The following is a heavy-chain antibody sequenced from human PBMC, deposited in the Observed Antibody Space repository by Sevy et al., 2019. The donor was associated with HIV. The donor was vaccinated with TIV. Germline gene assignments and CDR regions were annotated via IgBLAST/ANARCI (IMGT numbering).Heavy chain of an antibody. CDR1: GYTFTSYG. D-gene: IGHD3-22*01. J-gene: IGHJ6*02. CDR2: ISAYNGNT. V-gene: IGHV1-18*01. CDR3: AYLVSANYYDRGYGMDV. Sequence: ASVKVSCKASGYTFTSYGISWVRQAPGQGLEWMGWISAYNGNTNYAQKLQGRVTMTTDTSTRRAYMEMRSLRSDDTAVYYCAYLVSANYYDRGYGMDVWGQGTTVTVSS.